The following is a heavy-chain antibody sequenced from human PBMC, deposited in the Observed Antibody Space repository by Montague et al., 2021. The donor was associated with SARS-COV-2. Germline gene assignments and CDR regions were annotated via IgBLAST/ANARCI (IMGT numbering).Heavy chain of an antibody. D-gene: IGHD3-10*01. CDR3: ARGARQGYGFCLGSFDS. J-gene: IGHJ4*02. CDR2: INHSGST. CDR1: GGSFSGYY. V-gene: IGHV4-34*01. Sequence: SETLSLTCAVYGGSFSGYYWNWIRQPRGKGLEWIGEINHSGSTNYNPSLKSRVTMSVDTSKNQFSLKLSSVTAADTAVYYCARGARQGYGFCLGSFDSWGQGTLVTVSS.